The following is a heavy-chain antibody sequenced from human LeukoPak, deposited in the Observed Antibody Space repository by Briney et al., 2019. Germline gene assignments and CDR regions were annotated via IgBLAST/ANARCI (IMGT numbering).Heavy chain of an antibody. CDR1: VATVSSYA. V-gene: IGHV1-69*04. CDR2: IITILGIA. Sequence: GASGRVSCTASVATVSSYAISWVRQAPGQRRGWMGRIITILGIANYAQKFQGRVTITADKSTRTAYMELSSLRSEDTAVYYCARTSYFGMDVWGQGTTVT. CDR3: ARTSYFGMDV. J-gene: IGHJ6*02.